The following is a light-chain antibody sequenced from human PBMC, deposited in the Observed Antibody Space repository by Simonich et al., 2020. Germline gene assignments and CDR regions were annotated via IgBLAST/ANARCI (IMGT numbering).Light chain of an antibody. Sequence: SYELTQPSSVSVSPGQTARLTCSGDVLAKKYARGFQLKPGQAPVLVIYKDSERPSGSPERFSGSSSGTTVTLTISGAQVEDEADYYCYSAADNNRVFGGGTKLTVL. CDR3: YSAADNNRV. CDR1: VLAKKY. CDR2: KDS. J-gene: IGLJ3*02. V-gene: IGLV3-27*01.